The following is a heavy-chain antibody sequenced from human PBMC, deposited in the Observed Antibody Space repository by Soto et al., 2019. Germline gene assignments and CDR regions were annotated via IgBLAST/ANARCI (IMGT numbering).Heavy chain of an antibody. CDR3: ARAAFRSGYYGYYYGMDV. V-gene: IGHV1-69*01. Sequence: QVQLLQSGAEVKKPGSSVKVSCKASGGTFSTHAISWVRQAPGQGLEWLVGIVPTLGTPNYAQKFQGRVTVTADEYTSTAYMELSRLTSEDTAVYYCARAAFRSGYYGYYYGMDVWGQGTAVNV. J-gene: IGHJ6*02. D-gene: IGHD3-3*01. CDR1: GGTFSTHA. CDR2: IVPTLGTP.